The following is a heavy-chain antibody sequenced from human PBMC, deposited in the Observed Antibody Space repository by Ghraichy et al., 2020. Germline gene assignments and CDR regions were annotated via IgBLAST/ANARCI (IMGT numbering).Heavy chain of an antibody. Sequence: GGSLRLSCAASGFTFSSYAMSWVRQAPGKGLEWVSAISGSGGSTYYADSVKGRFTISRDNSKNTLYLQMNSLRAEDTAVYYCAKDLWYWSSTSCPFDYWGQGTLVTVSS. CDR1: GFTFSSYA. J-gene: IGHJ4*02. V-gene: IGHV3-23*01. D-gene: IGHD2-2*01. CDR2: ISGSGGST. CDR3: AKDLWYWSSTSCPFDY.